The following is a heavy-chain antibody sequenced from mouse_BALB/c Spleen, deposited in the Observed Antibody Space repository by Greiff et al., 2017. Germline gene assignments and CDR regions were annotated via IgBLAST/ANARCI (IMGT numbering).Heavy chain of an antibody. J-gene: IGHJ3*01. CDR3: ARSPFITTATWFAY. V-gene: IGHV5-17*02. CDR2: ISSGSSTI. Sequence: EVMLVESGGGLVQPGGSRKLSCAASGFTFSSFGMHWVRQAPEKGLEWVAYISSGSSTIYYADTVEGRFTISRDNPKNTLFLQMTSLRSEDTAMYYCARSPFITTATWFAYWGQGTLVTVSA. CDR1: GFTFSSFG. D-gene: IGHD1-2*01.